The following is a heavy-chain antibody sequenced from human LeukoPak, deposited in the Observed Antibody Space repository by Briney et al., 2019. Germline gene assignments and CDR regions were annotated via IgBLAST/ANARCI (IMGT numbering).Heavy chain of an antibody. CDR2: ISGSGGST. V-gene: IGHV3-23*01. J-gene: IGHJ6*02. CDR1: GFTFSSYA. D-gene: IGHD3-10*01. CDR3: ARDRHYYGSGSYYYGMDV. Sequence: GGSLRLSCAPSGFTFSSYAMNWVRLAPGKGLEWVSAISGSGGSTSYADSVKGRFTISRDNAKNSLYLQMNSLRAEDTAVYYCARDRHYYGSGSYYYGMDVWGQGTTVTVSS.